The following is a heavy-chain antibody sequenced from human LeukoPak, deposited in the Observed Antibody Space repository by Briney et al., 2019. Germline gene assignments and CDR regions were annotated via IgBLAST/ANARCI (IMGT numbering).Heavy chain of an antibody. CDR1: GGSFSGYY. Sequence: SETLSLTCAVYGGSFSGYYWSWIRQPPGKGLEWIGEINHSGSTNYNPSLKSRVTISVDTSKNQFSLKLSSVTAADTAVYYCARGVVRGVNPYYYYYGMDVWGHGTTVTVSS. D-gene: IGHD3-10*01. CDR3: ARGVVRGVNPYYYYYGMDV. CDR2: INHSGST. V-gene: IGHV4-34*01. J-gene: IGHJ6*02.